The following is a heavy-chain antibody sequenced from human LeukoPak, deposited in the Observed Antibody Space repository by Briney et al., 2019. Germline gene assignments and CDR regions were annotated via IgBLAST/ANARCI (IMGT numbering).Heavy chain of an antibody. V-gene: IGHV3-30*18. J-gene: IGHJ4*02. D-gene: IGHD1-14*01. CDR3: AKDNRYDPYYFDY. CDR1: GFTFSSYG. CDR2: ISYDGSNK. Sequence: GRSLRLSCAASGFTFSSYGMHWVRQAPGKGLEWVAVISYDGSNKYYADSVKGRFTISRDNSKNTLYLQMNSLRAEDTAVYYCAKDNRYDPYYFDYWGQGTLVTVSS.